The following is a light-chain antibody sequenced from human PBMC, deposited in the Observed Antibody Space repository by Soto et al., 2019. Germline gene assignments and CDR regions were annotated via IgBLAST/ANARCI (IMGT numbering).Light chain of an antibody. J-gene: IGKJ3*01. Sequence: EIVLTQSPGTLSLSPGERATLSCRASQSVSSSYLAWYQQKPGQAPRLLIYGASSRATGIPDRFSGSGSGTDFTLTISRLEAEDFAVYYCQQYGSSPFTFGPGNKVDIK. CDR1: QSVSSSY. CDR3: QQYGSSPFT. CDR2: GAS. V-gene: IGKV3-20*01.